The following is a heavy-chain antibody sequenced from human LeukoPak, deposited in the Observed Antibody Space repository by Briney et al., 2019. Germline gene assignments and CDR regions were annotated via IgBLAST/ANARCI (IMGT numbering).Heavy chain of an antibody. CDR1: VFSFGDYA. Sequence: PGRSLRLSCTASVFSFGDYAMSWFRQAPGKGLEWVGFIRSKAYGGTPKYAASVKGRFTISREDSKNVAYLQMNSLKTEDTAVYYCARESATVTTVDYWGQGTLVTVSS. CDR3: ARESATVTTVDY. V-gene: IGHV3-49*03. J-gene: IGHJ4*02. D-gene: IGHD4-17*01. CDR2: IRSKAYGGTP.